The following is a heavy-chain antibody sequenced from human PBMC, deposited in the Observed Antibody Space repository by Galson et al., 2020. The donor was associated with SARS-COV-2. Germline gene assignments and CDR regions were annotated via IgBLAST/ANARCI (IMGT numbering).Heavy chain of an antibody. CDR1: GGSFSGYY. Sequence: ETSETLSLTCAVYGGSFSGYYWSWIRQPPVKGLEWIGEINHSGSTNYNPSLKSRVTISVDTSKNQFSLKLSSVTAADTAVYYCARVPSGWLLLSFDYWGQGTLVTVSS. D-gene: IGHD3-22*01. CDR2: INHSGST. V-gene: IGHV4-34*01. CDR3: ARVPSGWLLLSFDY. J-gene: IGHJ4*02.